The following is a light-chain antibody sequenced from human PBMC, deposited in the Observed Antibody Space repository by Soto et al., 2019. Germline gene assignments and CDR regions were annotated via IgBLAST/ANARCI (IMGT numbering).Light chain of an antibody. J-gene: IGKJ1*01. CDR3: QQYGSSPPT. V-gene: IGKV3-20*01. CDR1: QSVSSY. CDR2: GAS. Sequence: EIVLTQSPVTLSLSPGERATLSCRASQSVSSYLAWYQQKAGQAPRLLIYGASSRATGTPDRFSGSGSGTDFTLTINRLEPEDFALYYCQQYGSSPPTFGQGTKVDIK.